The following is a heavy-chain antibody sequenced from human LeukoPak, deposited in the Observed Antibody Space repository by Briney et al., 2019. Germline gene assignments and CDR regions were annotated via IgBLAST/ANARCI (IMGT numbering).Heavy chain of an antibody. CDR1: DASMSGHY. CDR3: AAGICSGGTCYPYYYYMDV. V-gene: IGHV4-59*11. CDR2: IYHTGST. Sequence: SETLSLTCTVSDASMSGHYWSWIRQPPGQGLEWIGYIYHTGSTNYNPSLNSRATVSLDAPRNQFSLKLTSVTAADAAVYYGAAGICSGGTCYPYYYYMDVWGKGTTVTVSS. D-gene: IGHD2-15*01. J-gene: IGHJ6*03.